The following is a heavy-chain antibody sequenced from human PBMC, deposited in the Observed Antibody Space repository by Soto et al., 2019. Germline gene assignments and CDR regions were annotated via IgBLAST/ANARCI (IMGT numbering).Heavy chain of an antibody. Sequence: QVQLQESGPGLVKPSETLSLTCTVSGGSISNYYWIWIRQPPGKGLEWIGYIYYSGNTNYDLSLKSRVTISVDTSKSQFSLQLYSVTAADPAVYYGARIGGWGSYRVFDYWGPGTLVTVSS. CDR3: ARIGGWGSYRVFDY. D-gene: IGHD3-10*01. V-gene: IGHV4-59*01. CDR1: GGSISNYY. CDR2: IYYSGNT. J-gene: IGHJ4*02.